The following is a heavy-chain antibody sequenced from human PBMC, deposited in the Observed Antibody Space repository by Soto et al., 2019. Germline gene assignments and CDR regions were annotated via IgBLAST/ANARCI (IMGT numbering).Heavy chain of an antibody. CDR2: IYYSGST. CDR3: ARGVGCSSTSCYASYYYYYGMDV. V-gene: IGHV4-59*01. CDR1: GGSISSYY. D-gene: IGHD2-2*01. J-gene: IGHJ6*02. Sequence: QVQLQESGPGLVKPSETLSLTCTVSGGSISSYYWSWIRQPPGKGLEWIGYIYYSGSTNYNPSLKSRVTISVDTSKNPFSLKLSSVTAADTAVYYCARGVGCSSTSCYASYYYYYGMDVWGQGTTVTVSS.